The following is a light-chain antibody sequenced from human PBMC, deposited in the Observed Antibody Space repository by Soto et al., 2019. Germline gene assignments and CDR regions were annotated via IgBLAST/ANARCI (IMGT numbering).Light chain of an antibody. V-gene: IGKV1-39*01. CDR2: AAS. J-gene: IGKJ1*01. CDR3: QQSYSTTRT. CDR1: QSISSY. Sequence: IQMTQSPSSLSSSLGDRVTITCRASQSISSYLNWYQQKPGKAPKLLIYAASSLQSGVPSRFSGSGSGTDVTLTISSLKNEDCATYYCQQSYSTTRTFGQGTKVDIK.